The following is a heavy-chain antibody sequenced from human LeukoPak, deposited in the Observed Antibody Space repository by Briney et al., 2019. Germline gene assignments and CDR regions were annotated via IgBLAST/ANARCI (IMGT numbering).Heavy chain of an antibody. D-gene: IGHD6-19*01. Sequence: PWASVTVSCKVSGYTLTELSMHWVRQAPGKGLEGMGGFDPEDGETIYAQKFQGRVTMTQDTSTDTAYMELSSLRSEDTAVYYCATVSGWYYFDYWGQGTLVTVSS. V-gene: IGHV1-24*01. CDR1: GYTLTELS. J-gene: IGHJ4*02. CDR2: FDPEDGET. CDR3: ATVSGWYYFDY.